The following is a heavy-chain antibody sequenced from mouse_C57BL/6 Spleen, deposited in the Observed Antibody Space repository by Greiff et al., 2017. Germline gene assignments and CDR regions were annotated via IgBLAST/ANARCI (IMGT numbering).Heavy chain of an antibody. J-gene: IGHJ4*01. D-gene: IGHD2-12*01. CDR1: GYTFTSYW. CDR3: SRGDVSFYAMDY. Sequence: VQLQQPGAELVKPGASVKLSCKASGYTFTSYWMQWVKQRPGQGLEWIGEIDPSDSYTNYNQKFKGKATLTVDTSSSTAYMQLSSLTSEDSAVYYCSRGDVSFYAMDYWGQGTSVTVSS. CDR2: IDPSDSYT. V-gene: IGHV1-50*01.